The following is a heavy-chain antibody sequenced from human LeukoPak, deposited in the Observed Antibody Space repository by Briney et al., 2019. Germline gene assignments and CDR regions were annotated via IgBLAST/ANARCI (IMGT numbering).Heavy chain of an antibody. J-gene: IGHJ4*02. D-gene: IGHD5-18*01. CDR2: INHSGST. V-gene: IGHV4-34*01. CDR1: GGSFSGYY. Sequence: PSETLSLTCAAYGGSFSGYYWSWIRQPPGKGLEWIGEINHSGSTNYNPSLKSRVTISVDTSNKQFSLKLSSVTAADTAVYYCARARGYSYGYDSDYWGQGTLVTVSS. CDR3: ARARGYSYGYDSDY.